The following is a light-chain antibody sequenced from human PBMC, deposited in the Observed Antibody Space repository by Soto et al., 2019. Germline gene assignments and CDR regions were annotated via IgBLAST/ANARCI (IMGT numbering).Light chain of an antibody. CDR3: QQYDNSPLT. CDR1: QSVSNN. J-gene: IGKJ1*01. V-gene: IGKV3D-15*01. Sequence: EMVLTQSPATLSVSPGERATLSCRASQSVSNNFAWYQQQPGQAPRLLIYVASSRATGIPTRFSGSGSGTDFTLTISRLQPEDFAVYYCQQYDNSPLTFGQGTKVDI. CDR2: VAS.